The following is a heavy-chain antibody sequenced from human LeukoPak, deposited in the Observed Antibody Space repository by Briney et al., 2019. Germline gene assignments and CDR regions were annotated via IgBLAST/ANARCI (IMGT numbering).Heavy chain of an antibody. CDR2: ISYDGTNK. V-gene: IGHV3-30*10. CDR3: ARDRSLSSFGELFL. CDR1: GFTFRTYA. D-gene: IGHD3-10*01. J-gene: IGHJ4*02. Sequence: GTSLRLSCAASGFTFRTYALHWVRQAPGKGLGWVAVISYDGTNKYYTDSVKGRFTISRDNSKNTLYLQMNTLRSEDTALYYCARDRSLSSFGELFLWGQGTLVTVSS.